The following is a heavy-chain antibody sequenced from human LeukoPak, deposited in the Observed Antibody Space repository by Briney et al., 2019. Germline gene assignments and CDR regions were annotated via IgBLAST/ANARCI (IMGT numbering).Heavy chain of an antibody. CDR1: GFIVSSNY. CDR2: IYSGGGA. D-gene: IGHD4-17*01. Sequence: GGSLRLSCVASGFIVSSNYMSWVRQAPGKGLEWVSVIYSGGGANYADSVKGRFTISRDRSKNTLYLQMNSLRVEDTAVYYCARAPMTTEDYWGQGTLVTVSS. J-gene: IGHJ4*02. V-gene: IGHV3-53*01. CDR3: ARAPMTTEDY.